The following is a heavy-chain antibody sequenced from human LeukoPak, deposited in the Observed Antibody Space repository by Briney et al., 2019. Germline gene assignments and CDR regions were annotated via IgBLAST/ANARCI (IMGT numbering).Heavy chain of an antibody. CDR3: ASLGGGGSTFDY. CDR1: GGSICSYY. CDR2: IYYSGRT. J-gene: IGHJ4*02. D-gene: IGHD3-16*01. Sequence: PSETLSLTCTVSGGSICSYYWSWIWQPPGQGLEWIGYIYYSGRTNYNPSLKRRVTISVDTSKNQFSLKMSSVPAADTAGYFCASLGGGGSTFDYWGQGTLVTVSS. V-gene: IGHV4-59*01.